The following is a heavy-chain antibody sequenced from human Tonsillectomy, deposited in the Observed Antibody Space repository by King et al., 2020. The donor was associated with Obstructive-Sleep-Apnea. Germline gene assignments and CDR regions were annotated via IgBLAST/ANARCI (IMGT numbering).Heavy chain of an antibody. D-gene: IGHD5-24*01. Sequence: VQLVESGGGVVQPGRSLRLXXAAXXXXXXNXXMXXXRXAPGXGXEWXAXIWSDGXXKYYXDSVKGRFTMSRDNXRKTXYLQMNSLRAEDTAVYYCARXGRDXYNQLGGDYFXXWGXGTLVTXSS. CDR2: IWSDGXXK. CDR3: ARXGRDXYNQLGGDYFXX. CDR1: XXXXXNXX. J-gene: IGHJ4*01. V-gene: IGHV3-33*01.